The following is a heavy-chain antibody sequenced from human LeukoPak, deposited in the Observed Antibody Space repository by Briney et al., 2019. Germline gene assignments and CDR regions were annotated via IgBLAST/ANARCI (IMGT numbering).Heavy chain of an antibody. CDR3: AKVRWDSSGWYYLDS. J-gene: IGHJ4*02. CDR1: GFSFSDYN. D-gene: IGHD6-19*01. Sequence: GGSLRLSCAASGFSFSDYNMHWVRQAPGKGLEWMAVISYNGINEYYADSVKGRFTISRDNSKSTLLLQMNSLRAEDTAVYYCAKVRWDSSGWYYLDSWGQGTLVTVSS. V-gene: IGHV3-30*18. CDR2: ISYNGINE.